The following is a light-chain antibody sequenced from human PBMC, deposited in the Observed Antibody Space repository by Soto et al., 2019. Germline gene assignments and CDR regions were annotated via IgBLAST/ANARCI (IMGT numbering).Light chain of an antibody. CDR1: QSISSW. CDR2: DAS. V-gene: IGKV1-5*01. Sequence: DIHMTQSPSTLSASVGDRVTITCRASQSISSWLAWYQQKPGKAPKLLIYDASSLESGVPSRFSGSGSGTEFTLTISSLQPEDFATYYCQQLNSYPQITFGQGTRLEIK. J-gene: IGKJ5*01. CDR3: QQLNSYPQIT.